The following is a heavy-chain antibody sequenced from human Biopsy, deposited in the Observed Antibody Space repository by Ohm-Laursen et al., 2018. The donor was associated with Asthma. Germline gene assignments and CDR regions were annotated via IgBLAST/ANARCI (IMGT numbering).Heavy chain of an antibody. V-gene: IGHV3-30*18. CDR2: ISYDGSKK. CDR3: AKGRYKWNDGYYGLDV. D-gene: IGHD1-20*01. J-gene: IGHJ6*02. CDR1: GVSLSSFG. Sequence: SLRLSCAASGVSLSSFGMNWVRQAPGKGLEWVAVISYDGSKKEYGDSVKGRFTISRDNSKDTVYLQMNSLRAEDTAVYYCAKGRYKWNDGYYGLDVWGQGTTVTVSS.